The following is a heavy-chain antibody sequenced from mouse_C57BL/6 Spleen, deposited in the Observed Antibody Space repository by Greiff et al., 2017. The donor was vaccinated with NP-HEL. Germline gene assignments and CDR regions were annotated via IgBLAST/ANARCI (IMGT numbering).Heavy chain of an antibody. V-gene: IGHV5-17*01. CDR1: GFTFSDYG. D-gene: IGHD2-4*01. CDR3: ARDDYDERFAY. CDR2: ISSGSSTI. J-gene: IGHJ3*01. Sequence: DVHLVESGGGLVKPGGSLKLSCAASGFTFSDYGMHWVRQAPEKGLEWVAYISSGSSTIYYADTVKGRFTISRDNAKNTLFLQMTSLRSEDTAMYYCARDDYDERFAYWGQGTLVTVSA.